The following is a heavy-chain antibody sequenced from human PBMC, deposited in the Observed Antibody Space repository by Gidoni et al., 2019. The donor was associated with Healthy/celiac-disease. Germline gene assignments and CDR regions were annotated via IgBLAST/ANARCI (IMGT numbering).Heavy chain of an antibody. Sequence: QLQLQESGPGLVKLSETLSLTCTVSGGSISSSSYYWGWIRQPPGKGLEWIGSIYYSGSTYYNPSLKSRVTISVDTSKNQFSLKLSSVTAADTAVYYCARQRYRGAVAGPVDYWGQGTLVTVSS. D-gene: IGHD6-19*01. CDR1: GGSISSSSYY. CDR3: ARQRYRGAVAGPVDY. V-gene: IGHV4-39*01. CDR2: IYYSGST. J-gene: IGHJ4*02.